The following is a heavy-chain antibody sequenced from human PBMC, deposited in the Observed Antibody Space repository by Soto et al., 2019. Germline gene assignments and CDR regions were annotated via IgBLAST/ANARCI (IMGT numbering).Heavy chain of an antibody. J-gene: IGHJ4*02. D-gene: IGHD2-8*01. CDR1: GFTFSSYG. V-gene: IGHV3-30*18. CDR3: ANVLRLDY. CDR2: ISYDGSNK. Sequence: LRLSCAASGFTFSSYGMHWVRQAPGKGLEWVAVISYDGSNKYYADSVKGRFTISRDNSKNTLYLQMNSLRAEDTAVYYCANVLRLDYWGQGTLVTVSS.